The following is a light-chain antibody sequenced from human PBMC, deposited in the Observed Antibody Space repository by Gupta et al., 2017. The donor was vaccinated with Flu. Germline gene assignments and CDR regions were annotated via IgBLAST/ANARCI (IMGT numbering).Light chain of an antibody. CDR1: SLRDYY. CDR2: SQN. V-gene: IGLV3-19*01. CDR3: NSQHSSGNHCV. J-gene: IGLJ1*01. Sequence: SSELTQDPAVSVALGQTVRITCQGDSLRDYYASWYQQKPGQAPVLVIYSQNQRPSGIPDRFSGSKSGETASLTITGARAEDEADYYCNSQHSSGNHCVFGTGTRVTVL.